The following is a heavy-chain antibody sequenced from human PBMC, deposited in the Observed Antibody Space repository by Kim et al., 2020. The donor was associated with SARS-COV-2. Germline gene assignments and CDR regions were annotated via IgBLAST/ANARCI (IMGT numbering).Heavy chain of an antibody. CDR3: AKDGDLGDGMDV. V-gene: IGHV3-43*01. Sequence: YADSVKGRFTISRDNSKNSLYLQMNSLRTEDTALYYCAKDGDLGDGMDVWGQGTTVTVSS. D-gene: IGHD3-16*01. J-gene: IGHJ6*02.